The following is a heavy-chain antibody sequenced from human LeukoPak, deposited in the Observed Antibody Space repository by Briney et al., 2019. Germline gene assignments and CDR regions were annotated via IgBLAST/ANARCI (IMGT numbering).Heavy chain of an antibody. V-gene: IGHV3-23*01. D-gene: IGHD2-15*01. J-gene: IGHJ4*02. CDR3: TKDILPGGLDH. CDR2: ISGSGGSP. Sequence: PGGSLRLSCAASGFTFSSYVMNWVRQAPGKGLEWVSAISGSGGSPHYADSVRGRFTISRDNAKNSLYLQMNSLRVEDTALYYCTKDILPGGLDHWGQGALVTVSS. CDR1: GFTFSSYV.